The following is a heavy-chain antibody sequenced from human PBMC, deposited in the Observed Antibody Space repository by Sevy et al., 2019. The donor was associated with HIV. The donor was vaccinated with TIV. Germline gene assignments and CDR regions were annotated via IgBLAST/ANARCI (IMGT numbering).Heavy chain of an antibody. V-gene: IGHV3-7*01. Sequence: GGSLRLSCAASGFIFSSYWMTWVRQAPGKGLEWVATIKQDGSEKYYVDSVKGRFTISRDKAKNSVYLQMSSLRVEDTAMYFCASDYSWGQGTLVTVSS. CDR1: GFIFSSYW. CDR3: ASDYS. J-gene: IGHJ4*02. CDR2: IKQDGSEK.